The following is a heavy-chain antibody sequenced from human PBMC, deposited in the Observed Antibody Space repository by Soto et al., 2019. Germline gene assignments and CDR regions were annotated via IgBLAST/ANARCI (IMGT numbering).Heavy chain of an antibody. V-gene: IGHV4-34*01. J-gene: IGHJ4*02. CDR1: GGSFSGYY. CDR2: INHSGST. D-gene: IGHD3-9*01. CDR3: ARGLTYYDILTGYYNYFDY. Sequence: SETLSLTCAVYGGSFSGYYWSWIRQPPGKGLEWIGEINHSGSTNYNPSLKSRVTISVDTSKNQFSLKLSSVTAADTAVYYCARGLTYYDILTGYYNYFDYWGQGTLVTVSS.